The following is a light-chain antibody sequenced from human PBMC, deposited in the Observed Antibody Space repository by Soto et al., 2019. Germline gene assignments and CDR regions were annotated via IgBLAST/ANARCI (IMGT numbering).Light chain of an antibody. Sequence: QSALTQPASVSGSPGQSISISCTGTSSDVGGYNYVSWYQQHPGKAPKLMIYEVSNRPSGVSNRFSGSKSGNTASLTISGLQAEDEADYYCSSYTSSSTDVLGHGTKGT. J-gene: IGLJ1*01. V-gene: IGLV2-14*01. CDR2: EVS. CDR1: SSDVGGYNY. CDR3: SSYTSSSTDV.